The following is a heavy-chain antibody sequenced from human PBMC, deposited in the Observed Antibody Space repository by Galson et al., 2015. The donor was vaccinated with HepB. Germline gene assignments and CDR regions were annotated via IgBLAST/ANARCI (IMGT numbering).Heavy chain of an antibody. Sequence: SLRLSCADSGFTFSSYNMNWVRQAPGKGLEWVSYISISSSTIHYADSVEGRFTISRDNAKNSLYLQMNSLRAEDAAVYYCARDWSDILTGYFHWGQGTLVTVSS. D-gene: IGHD3-9*01. CDR3: ARDWSDILTGYFH. CDR1: GFTFSSYN. V-gene: IGHV3-48*01. CDR2: ISISSSTI. J-gene: IGHJ4*02.